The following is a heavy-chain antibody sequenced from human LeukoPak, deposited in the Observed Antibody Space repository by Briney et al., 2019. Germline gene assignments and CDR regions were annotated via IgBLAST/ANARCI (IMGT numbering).Heavy chain of an antibody. D-gene: IGHD2-15*01. CDR1: GFTFSSYG. Sequence: GGSLRLSCAASGFTFSSYGMQWVRQAPGKGLEWVAFIRYDGSNKYYADSVKGRFTISRDNSKNTLYLQMNSLRAEDTAVYYCAKVINVVASEYFQHWGQGTLVTVSS. J-gene: IGHJ1*01. V-gene: IGHV3-30*02. CDR3: AKVINVVASEYFQH. CDR2: IRYDGSNK.